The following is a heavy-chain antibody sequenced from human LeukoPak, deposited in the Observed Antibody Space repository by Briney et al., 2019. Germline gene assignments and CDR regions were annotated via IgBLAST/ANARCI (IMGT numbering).Heavy chain of an antibody. D-gene: IGHD2-2*01. CDR2: INHSGST. Sequence: SETLSLTCAVYGGSFSGYYWSWIRQPPGKGLEWIGEINHSGSTNYNPSLKSRDTISVDTSKNQFSLKLSSVTAADTAVYYCARGSLGPAARGNYFDYWGQGTLVTVSS. J-gene: IGHJ4*02. V-gene: IGHV4-34*01. CDR1: GGSFSGYY. CDR3: ARGSLGPAARGNYFDY.